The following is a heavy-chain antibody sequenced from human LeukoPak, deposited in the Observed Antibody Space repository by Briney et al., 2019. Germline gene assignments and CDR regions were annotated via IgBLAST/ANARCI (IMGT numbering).Heavy chain of an antibody. J-gene: IGHJ4*02. CDR2: IIPILGIA. D-gene: IGHD5-12*01. V-gene: IGHV1-69*04. Sequence: SVKVSCKASGGTFSSYAISWVRQAPGQGLEWMRRIIPILGIANYAQKFQGRVTITADKSTSTAYMELSSLRSEDTAVYYCARAGGYSGYDFFDYWGQGTLVTVSS. CDR3: ARAGGYSGYDFFDY. CDR1: GGTFSSYA.